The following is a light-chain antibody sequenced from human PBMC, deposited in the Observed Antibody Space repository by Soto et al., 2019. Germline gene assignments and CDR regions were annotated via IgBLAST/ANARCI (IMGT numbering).Light chain of an antibody. CDR2: LNSDGSH. CDR3: QTWGSGIVV. V-gene: IGLV4-69*01. CDR1: SGHSNYA. Sequence: QPVLTQSPSASASLGASVKLTCTLSSGHSNYAIAWHQQQSEKGPRYLMKLNSDGSHSQGDGIPDRFSGSSSGAERYLTISSLLSEDEADYYCQTWGSGIVVFGGGTKLTVL. J-gene: IGLJ2*01.